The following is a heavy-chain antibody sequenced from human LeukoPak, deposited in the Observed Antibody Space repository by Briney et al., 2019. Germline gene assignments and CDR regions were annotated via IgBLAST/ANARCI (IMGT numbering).Heavy chain of an antibody. Sequence: ASVKVSCKASGYTFTRYYLHWVRQAPGQGLEWMGIFNPSGGSISYAQKFQGRVTLTRDTSTTTIYMELYSLRSEDTAVYYCARSLGDTAEWWGQGTLVTVSS. D-gene: IGHD5-18*01. V-gene: IGHV1-46*01. CDR1: GYTFTRYY. CDR2: FNPSGGSI. J-gene: IGHJ4*02. CDR3: ARSLGDTAEW.